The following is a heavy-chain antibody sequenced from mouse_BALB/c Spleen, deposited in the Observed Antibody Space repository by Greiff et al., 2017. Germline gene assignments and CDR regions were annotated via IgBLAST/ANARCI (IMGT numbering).Heavy chain of an antibody. CDR2: IDPANGNT. V-gene: IGHV14-3*02. J-gene: IGHJ3*01. Sequence: VHVKQSGAELVKPGASVKLSCTASGFNIKDTYMHWVKQRPEQGLEWIGRIDPANGNTKYDPKFQGKATITADTSSNTAYLQLSSLTSEDTAVYYCVPYYYGSSYGAYWGQGTLVTVSA. CDR3: VPYYYGSSYGAY. D-gene: IGHD1-1*01. CDR1: GFNIKDTY.